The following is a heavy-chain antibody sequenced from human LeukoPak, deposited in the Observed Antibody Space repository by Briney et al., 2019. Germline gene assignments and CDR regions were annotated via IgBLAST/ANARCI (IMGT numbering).Heavy chain of an antibody. CDR3: ARQNSMYYDYVWGSSYYYYYGMDV. V-gene: IGHV4-39*01. Sequence: SETLSLTCNVSGGSVSTGSYYWGWIRQPPGKGLEWIWSIYYSGSTYYNPSLKSRVTTSVDTSKNQFSLKLSSVTAADTAVYYCARQNSMYYDYVWGSSYYYYYGMDVWGQGTTVTVSS. CDR2: IYYSGST. CDR1: GGSVSTGSYY. J-gene: IGHJ6*02. D-gene: IGHD3-16*01.